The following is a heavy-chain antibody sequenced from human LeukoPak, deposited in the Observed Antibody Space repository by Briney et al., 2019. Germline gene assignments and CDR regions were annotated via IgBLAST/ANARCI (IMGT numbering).Heavy chain of an antibody. J-gene: IGHJ4*02. CDR1: GFSFSSYA. D-gene: IGHD6-19*01. V-gene: IGHV3-23*01. CDR2: ISGSGFST. Sequence: GGSLRLSCAASGFSFSSYAMNWVRQSPGKGLEWVSVISGSGFSTNYADSVKGRFTISRDKSKNTLYLQMNSLRAEDTAVYYCAKDVMVAVAGTYFDYWGQGTLVTVSS. CDR3: AKDVMVAVAGTYFDY.